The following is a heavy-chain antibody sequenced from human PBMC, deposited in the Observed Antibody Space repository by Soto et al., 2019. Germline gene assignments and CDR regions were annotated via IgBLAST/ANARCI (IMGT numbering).Heavy chain of an antibody. J-gene: IGHJ6*02. CDR2: IWYGGSNK. CDR1: GFTFSSYG. Sequence: QVQLVESGGGVVQPGRSLRLSCAASGFTFSSYGMHWVRQAPGKGLEWVAVIWYGGSNKYYADSVKGRFTISRDNSKNTLYLQMNSLRAEDTAVYYCAKTGRFLEWLSTHYGMDVWGQGTTVTVSS. D-gene: IGHD3-3*01. CDR3: AKTGRFLEWLSTHYGMDV. V-gene: IGHV3-33*06.